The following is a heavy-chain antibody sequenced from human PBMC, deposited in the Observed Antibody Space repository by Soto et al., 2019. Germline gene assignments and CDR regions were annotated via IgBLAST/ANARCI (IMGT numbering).Heavy chain of an antibody. CDR2: INSDGSST. CDR3: ARGVSVDTVTPVGH. Sequence: EVQLVESGGGLVQPGGSLRLSCAASGFTFSSYWMHWVRQVPGKGLVWVSRINSDGSSTSYADSVKGRFTISRDNAKNTLFLQMNSLRVDDTAVYYCARGVSVDTVTPVGHWGQGNLVTVSS. CDR1: GFTFSSYW. J-gene: IGHJ4*02. D-gene: IGHD4-17*01. V-gene: IGHV3-74*01.